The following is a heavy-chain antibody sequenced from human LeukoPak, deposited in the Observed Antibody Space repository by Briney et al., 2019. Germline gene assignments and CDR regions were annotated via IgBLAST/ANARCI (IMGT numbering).Heavy chain of an antibody. J-gene: IGHJ4*02. Sequence: GGSLRLSCAASGFTFDDYDMSWVRQAPGKGLEWVGRIKSKSDGGTTDYAAPVKGRFTISRDNAKNTLYLQMNNLRAEDTAVYYCARGGYNGFDYWGQGTLVTVSS. CDR1: GFTFDDYD. D-gene: IGHD5-24*01. V-gene: IGHV3-15*05. CDR2: IKSKSDGGTT. CDR3: ARGGYNGFDY.